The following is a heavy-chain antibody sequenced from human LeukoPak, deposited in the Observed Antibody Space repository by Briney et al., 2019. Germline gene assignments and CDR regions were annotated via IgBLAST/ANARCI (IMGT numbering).Heavy chain of an antibody. CDR2: IVVGSGNT. CDR3: AVVGYCSGGSCYSDYYFDY. D-gene: IGHD2-15*01. CDR1: GFTFTSSA. Sequence: SVKVSCKASGFTFTSSAMQWVRQARGQRLEWIGWIVVGSGNTNYAQKFQERVTITRDMSTSTAYMELSSLRSEDTAVYYCAVVGYCSGGSCYSDYYFDYWGQGTLVTVSS. J-gene: IGHJ4*02. V-gene: IGHV1-58*02.